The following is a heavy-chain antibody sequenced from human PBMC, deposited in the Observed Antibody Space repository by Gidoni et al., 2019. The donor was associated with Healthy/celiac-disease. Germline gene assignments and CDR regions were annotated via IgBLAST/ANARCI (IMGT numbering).Heavy chain of an antibody. J-gene: IGHJ3*02. V-gene: IGHV3-23*01. Sequence: EVQLLESGGGLVQPGGSLRLSCAASGFTFSSYAMSWVRQAPGKGLEWVSAISGSDGSTYDADSVKGRFTIPRDNSKNTLYLQMNSLRAEDTAVYYCAKVSSNSHNWKISREGSAFDIWGQGTMVTVSS. CDR1: GFTFSSYA. CDR2: ISGSDGST. D-gene: IGHD1-20*01. CDR3: AKVSSNSHNWKISREGSAFDI.